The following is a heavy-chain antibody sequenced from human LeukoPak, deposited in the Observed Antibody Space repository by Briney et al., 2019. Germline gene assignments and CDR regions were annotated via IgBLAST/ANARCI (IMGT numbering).Heavy chain of an antibody. CDR1: GFNVNGYW. D-gene: IGHD6-25*01. Sequence: GGSLRLSSEASGFNVNGYWMHWVRQAPGKGLVWVSLIRIDGSDTDYADSVRGRFTSSRDNAKNALYLQMDSLRVEDTAIYYCARDRGEGTPLDPWGQATLVTVSS. CDR2: IRIDGSDT. J-gene: IGHJ5*02. CDR3: ARDRGEGTPLDP. V-gene: IGHV3-74*01.